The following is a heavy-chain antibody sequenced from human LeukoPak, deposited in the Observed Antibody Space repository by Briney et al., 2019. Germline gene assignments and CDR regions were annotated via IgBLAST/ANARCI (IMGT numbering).Heavy chain of an antibody. CDR1: GGTLSSYA. V-gene: IGHV1-69*06. J-gene: IGHJ4*02. CDR2: IIPIFGTA. CDR3: ARARGGDDILTLDY. Sequence: SVKVSCKASGGTLSSYAISWVRQAPGQGLEWMGGIIPIFGTANYAQKSQGRVTITADKSTSTAYMELSSLRSEDTAVYYCARARGGDDILTLDYWGQGTLVTVSS. D-gene: IGHD3-9*01.